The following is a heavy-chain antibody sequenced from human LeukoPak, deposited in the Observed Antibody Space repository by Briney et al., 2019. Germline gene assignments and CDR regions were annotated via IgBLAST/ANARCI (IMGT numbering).Heavy chain of an antibody. CDR1: GYTFTGYY. CDR3: ARAYCSSTSCYFGQHGFDP. D-gene: IGHD2-2*01. CDR2: INPNSGGT. V-gene: IGHV1-2*02. J-gene: IGHJ5*02. Sequence: ASVKVSCKASGYTFTGYYMHWVRQAPGQGLEWMGWINPNSGGTNYAQKFQGRVTMTRDTSISTAYMELSRLRSDDTAVYYCARAYCSSTSCYFGQHGFDPWGQGTLVTVSS.